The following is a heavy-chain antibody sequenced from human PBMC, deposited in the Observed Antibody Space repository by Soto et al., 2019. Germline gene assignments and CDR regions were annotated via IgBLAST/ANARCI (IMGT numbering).Heavy chain of an antibody. Sequence: QVQLVQSVSEVKKPGSSVKVSCKASGGTFTSYSISWVRQAPGQGLEWMGKIIPILNLPEYAPKFQGRVSITAAKTTSTAYMELSRLKSEDTAVYYCSTEKGGVLQWFGELDWGQGTLVIVSS. CDR3: STEKGGVLQWFGELD. CDR2: IIPILNLP. CDR1: GGTFTSYS. J-gene: IGHJ4*02. D-gene: IGHD3-10*01. V-gene: IGHV1-69*04.